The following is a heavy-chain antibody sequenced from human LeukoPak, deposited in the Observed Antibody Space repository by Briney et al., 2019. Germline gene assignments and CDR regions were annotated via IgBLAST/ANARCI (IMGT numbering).Heavy chain of an antibody. J-gene: IGHJ6*03. CDR2: ISDDGGKK. CDR3: ARDPYSGNYGNYYYYYMDV. CDR1: GFTFSSYG. D-gene: IGHD1-26*01. Sequence: GKSLRLSCAASGFTFSSYGMHWVRQAPGKGLEWVALISDDGGKKYYADSVKGRFTISRDNSKNTLYLQMNSLGPEDTAVYYCARDPYSGNYGNYYYYYMDVWGKGTTVTISS. V-gene: IGHV3-30*03.